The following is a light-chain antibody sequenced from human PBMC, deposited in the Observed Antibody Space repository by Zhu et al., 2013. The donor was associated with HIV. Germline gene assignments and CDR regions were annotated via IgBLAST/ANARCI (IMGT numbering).Light chain of an antibody. CDR3: QQSDNWPT. J-gene: IGKJ4*01. V-gene: IGKV3-15*01. Sequence: EIVMTQSPATLSVSPGERATLSCRASQSVSSNLGWYQQKPGQAPRLLMYGASTRATGIPDRFSGTGSGTEFTLTISSLQSEDFALYYCQQSDNWPTFGGGTKVEIK. CDR2: GAS. CDR1: QSVSSN.